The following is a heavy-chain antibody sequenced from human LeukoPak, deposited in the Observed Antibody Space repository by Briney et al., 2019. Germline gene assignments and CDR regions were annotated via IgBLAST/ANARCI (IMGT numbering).Heavy chain of an antibody. Sequence: GGSLRLSCAASGFTFSSYGMHWVRQGPGKGLEWVAVIWNDGSNNYCADSVKGRFTISRDNSKNTLYLQMNRLRAEDTAVYYCAKSALLYAWGQGTLVTVSS. V-gene: IGHV3-33*06. J-gene: IGHJ4*02. CDR2: IWNDGSNN. CDR3: AKSALLYA. CDR1: GFTFSSYG. D-gene: IGHD3-10*01.